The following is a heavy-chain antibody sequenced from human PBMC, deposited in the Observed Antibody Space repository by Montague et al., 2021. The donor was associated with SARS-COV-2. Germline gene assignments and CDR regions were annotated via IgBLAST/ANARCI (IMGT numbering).Heavy chain of an antibody. CDR2: IDWYDDK. D-gene: IGHD3-9*01. CDR3: ARIPYDIWTGLIYGMDV. Sequence: PALVKPTQTLTLTCTFSGFSLSTSGMCVSWIRQPPGKALEWLARIDWYDDKYYSTSLKTRLTISKDTSKNQVVLTMTNMDPVDTATYYCARIPYDIWTGLIYGMDVWGQGTTVTVSS. J-gene: IGHJ6*02. V-gene: IGHV2-70*11. CDR1: GFSLSTSGMC.